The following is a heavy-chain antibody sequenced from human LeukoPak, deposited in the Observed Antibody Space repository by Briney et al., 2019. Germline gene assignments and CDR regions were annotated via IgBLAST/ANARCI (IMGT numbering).Heavy chain of an antibody. D-gene: IGHD2-2*01. V-gene: IGHV1-69*06. CDR2: IIPIFGTA. CDR1: GYTFTGYY. Sequence: SVKVSRKASGYTFTGYYMHWVRQAPGQGLEWMGGIIPIFGTANYAQKFQGRVTITADKSTSTAYMELSSLRSEDTAVYYCAREYCSSTSCYAGENWFDPWGQGTLVTVSS. CDR3: AREYCSSTSCYAGENWFDP. J-gene: IGHJ5*02.